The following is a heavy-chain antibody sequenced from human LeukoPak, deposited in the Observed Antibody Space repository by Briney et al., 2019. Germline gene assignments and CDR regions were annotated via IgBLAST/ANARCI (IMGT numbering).Heavy chain of an antibody. D-gene: IGHD2-15*01. CDR2: ISSSGITI. V-gene: IGHV3-11*01. J-gene: IGHJ4*02. Sequence: SGGSLKLSCAASGFTFSDYYMSWIRQAPGKGLEWVSYISSSGITIYYADYVKGRFTISRDNAKNSLYLQMNSLRAEDTAVYYCAKSGLNRFDYWGQGTLVTVSS. CDR3: AKSGLNRFDY. CDR1: GFTFSDYY.